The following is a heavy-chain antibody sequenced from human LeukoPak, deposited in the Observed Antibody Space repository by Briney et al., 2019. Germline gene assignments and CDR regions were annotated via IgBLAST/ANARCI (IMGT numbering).Heavy chain of an antibody. V-gene: IGHV5-51*01. CDR1: RYTFTSYW. Sequence: GESLKISCKGSRYTFTSYWIGWVRQMPGKGLEWMGIIYPGDSESKYSPSLQGQVTISADKSISTAYLQWSSLKASDTAIYYCARIEGSTFDYWGQGTLVTVSS. J-gene: IGHJ4*02. CDR3: ARIEGSTFDY. CDR2: IYPGDSES.